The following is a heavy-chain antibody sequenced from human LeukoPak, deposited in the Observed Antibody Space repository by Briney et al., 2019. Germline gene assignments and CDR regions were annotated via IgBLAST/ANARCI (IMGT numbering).Heavy chain of an antibody. J-gene: IGHJ4*02. CDR3: AKVRVYDSSGYYNGFDH. D-gene: IGHD3-22*01. CDR1: GFTFSSYA. Sequence: PGGSLRLSCAVSGFTFSSYAMSWVRQAPGKGLEWVSAISGSGGSTYYADSVKGRFTISRDNSKNTLYLQMNSLRAEDTAVYYCAKVRVYDSSGYYNGFDHWGQGTLVTVSS. V-gene: IGHV3-23*01. CDR2: ISGSGGST.